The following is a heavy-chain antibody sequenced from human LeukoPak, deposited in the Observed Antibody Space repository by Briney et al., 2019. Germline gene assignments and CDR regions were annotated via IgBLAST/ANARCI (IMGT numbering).Heavy chain of an antibody. CDR1: GFTFSSYG. CDR2: IWDGGSNK. D-gene: IGHD3-9*01. CDR3: AGGYTFGWFYFEY. Sequence: PGGSLRLSCAASGFTFSSYGMHWVRQAPGKGLEWVAVIWDGGSNKYYADPVRGRLTISRDNSKNTAFLQLNTLGPEDTALYYCAGGYTFGWFYFEYWGHGTLVTVSS. V-gene: IGHV3-30*02. J-gene: IGHJ4*01.